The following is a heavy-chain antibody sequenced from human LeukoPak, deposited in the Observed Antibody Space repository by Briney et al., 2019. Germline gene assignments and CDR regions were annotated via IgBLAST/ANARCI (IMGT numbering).Heavy chain of an antibody. Sequence: GGSLRLSCVGSGFIFSSYWMNWVRQAPGKGLEWVANMNQDGSEKNYADSLKGRFTISRDNHKNSVYLEINSLRVEDTAIYYCAISNDYYYHYGMDVWGQGTTVTVSS. CDR2: MNQDGSEK. J-gene: IGHJ6*02. D-gene: IGHD4-11*01. CDR3: AISNDYYYHYGMDV. V-gene: IGHV3-7*03. CDR1: GFIFSSYW.